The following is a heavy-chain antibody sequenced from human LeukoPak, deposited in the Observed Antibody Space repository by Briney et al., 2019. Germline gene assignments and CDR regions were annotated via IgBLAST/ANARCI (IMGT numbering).Heavy chain of an antibody. CDR2: IWYDGSNK. D-gene: IGHD1-1*01. J-gene: IGHJ4*02. CDR1: GFTFSSYG. CDR3: AREGRGLAERIFDY. V-gene: IGHV3-33*01. Sequence: GGSLRLSCAASGFTFSSYGMHWVRQAPGKGLEWLAVIWYDGSNKYYADSVKGRFTISRDNSKNTLYLQMNSLRAEDTAVYYCAREGRGLAERIFDYWGQGTLVTVSS.